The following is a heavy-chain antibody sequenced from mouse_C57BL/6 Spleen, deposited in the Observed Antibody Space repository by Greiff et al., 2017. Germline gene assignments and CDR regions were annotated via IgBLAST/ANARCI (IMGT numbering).Heavy chain of an antibody. Sequence: VQLKESGAELAKPGASVKLSCKASGYTFTSYWMHWVKQRPGQGLEWIGYINPSSGYTKYNQKFKDKATLTADKSSSTAYMQLSSLSYEDSAVXYCARGNYYGSSYVWYFDVWGTGTTVTVSS. D-gene: IGHD1-1*01. CDR2: INPSSGYT. J-gene: IGHJ1*03. V-gene: IGHV1-7*01. CDR3: ARGNYYGSSYVWYFDV. CDR1: GYTFTSYW.